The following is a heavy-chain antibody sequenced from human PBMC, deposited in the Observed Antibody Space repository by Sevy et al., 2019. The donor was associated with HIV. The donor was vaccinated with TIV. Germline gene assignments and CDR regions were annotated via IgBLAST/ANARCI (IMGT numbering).Heavy chain of an antibody. CDR2: FDPQDGET. V-gene: IGHV1-24*01. CDR1: GYTLSDLS. D-gene: IGHD3-10*01. J-gene: IGHJ4*02. CDR3: ATDKNAYGSGRIFDF. Sequence: ASVKVSCKVSGYTLSDLSIHWMRQAPGKGLEWMGYFDPQDGETTYEQRFQGRVTMTEDKSTDTAYMEVSSLTSDDTAVYYCATDKNAYGSGRIFDFWGPGTLVTVSS.